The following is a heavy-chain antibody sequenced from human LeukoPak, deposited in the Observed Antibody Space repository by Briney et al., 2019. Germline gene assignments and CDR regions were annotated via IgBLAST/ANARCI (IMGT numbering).Heavy chain of an antibody. CDR1: GFTISVHW. J-gene: IGHJ4*02. CDR2: INSDGSFT. CDR3: ARGAARCNGGSFPD. D-gene: IGHD2-15*01. Sequence: QPGGSLRLSCAASGFTISVHWMHWVRQAPRKGLVWVSRINSDGSFTNYADSVKGRFTISRDNAKNTLYLQMNSLRAEDTAVYYCARGAARCNGGSFPDWGQGTLVTVSS. V-gene: IGHV3-74*01.